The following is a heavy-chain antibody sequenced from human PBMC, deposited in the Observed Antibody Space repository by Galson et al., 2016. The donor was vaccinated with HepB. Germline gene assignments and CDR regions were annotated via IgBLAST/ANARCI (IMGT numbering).Heavy chain of an antibody. CDR2: INPDSGVT. V-gene: IGHV1-2*02. J-gene: IGHJ3*02. D-gene: IGHD1-26*01. CDR1: GYIFTGSS. Sequence: SVQVSCKSSGYIFTGSSMHWVRQAAGHGFEWMEWINPDSGVTSYAEKFQGRVTMTRDTSISTVYMELSRLKSDDTAIYYCARDRDSGSYYVGAFDIWGQGTMVTVS. CDR3: ARDRDSGSYYVGAFDI.